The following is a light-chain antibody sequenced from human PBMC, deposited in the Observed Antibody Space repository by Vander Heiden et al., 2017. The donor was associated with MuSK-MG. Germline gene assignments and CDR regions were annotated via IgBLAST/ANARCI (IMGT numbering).Light chain of an antibody. Sequence: DIQMTQSPSSLSASVGDRVTITCRASQPIGNFLAWFQQKPGKAPKPLMYATSTLESGVPSRFSGMKSGTDFTLTIAGLQFEDFATYFCQQYDTFPHTFGHGTKVDF. J-gene: IGKJ3*01. CDR2: ATS. V-gene: IGKV1-16*01. CDR1: QPIGNF. CDR3: QQYDTFPHT.